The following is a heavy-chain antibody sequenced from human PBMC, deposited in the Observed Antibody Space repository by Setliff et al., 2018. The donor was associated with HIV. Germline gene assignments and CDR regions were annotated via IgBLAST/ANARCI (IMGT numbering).Heavy chain of an antibody. CDR1: GYTFTGFY. D-gene: IGHD3-10*01. Sequence: GASVKVSCKTSGYTFTGFYINWVRQAPGKGLEWMGRINPNGDQTRPARKFQGRVTMTRDTSINAAYMELRGLRSDDTAVYYCARNFGLSPSGKYYYYYGMDIWGQGTTVTVSS. V-gene: IGHV1-2*06. CDR2: INPNGDQT. CDR3: ARNFGLSPSGKYYYYYGMDI. J-gene: IGHJ6*02.